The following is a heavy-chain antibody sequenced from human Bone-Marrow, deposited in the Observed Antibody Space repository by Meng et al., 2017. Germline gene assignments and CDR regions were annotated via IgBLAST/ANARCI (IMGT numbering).Heavy chain of an antibody. Sequence: LSLTCAASGFTFSSYAMHWVRQAPGKGLEWVAVISYDGSNKYYADSVKGRFTISRDNSKNTLYLQMNSLRAEDTAVYYCARCKWELRSTCFDYWGQGTLVTVSS. D-gene: IGHD1-26*01. J-gene: IGHJ4*02. CDR2: ISYDGSNK. CDR1: GFTFSSYA. CDR3: ARCKWELRSTCFDY. V-gene: IGHV3-30*01.